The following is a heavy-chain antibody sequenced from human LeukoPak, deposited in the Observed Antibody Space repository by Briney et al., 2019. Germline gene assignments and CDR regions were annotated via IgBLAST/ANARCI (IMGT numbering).Heavy chain of an antibody. CDR3: AKGAYDYIEIAYFDY. D-gene: IGHD5-12*01. CDR2: IIGSSGST. J-gene: IGHJ4*02. CDR1: GFAFDIYW. V-gene: IGHV3-23*01. Sequence: GGSLRLSCAASGFAFDIYWMTWVRQAPGKGLEWVSLIIGSSGSTFYADSVKGRFTISRDKSKNTLYLQMNSLRAEDTAVYYCAKGAYDYIEIAYFDYWGQGSLVTVSS.